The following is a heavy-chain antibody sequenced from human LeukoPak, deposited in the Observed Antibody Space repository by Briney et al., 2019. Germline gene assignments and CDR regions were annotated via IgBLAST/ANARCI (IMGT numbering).Heavy chain of an antibody. J-gene: IGHJ4*02. CDR1: GGSISSGGYY. V-gene: IGHV4-31*03. CDR3: ARGRAAAGYS. Sequence: PSQTLSLTCTVSGGSISSGGYYWSWIRQHPGKGLEWIGEINHSGSTNYNPSLKSRVTISVDTSKNQFSLKLSSVTAADTAVYYCARGRAAAGYSWGQGTLVTVSS. D-gene: IGHD6-13*01. CDR2: INHSGST.